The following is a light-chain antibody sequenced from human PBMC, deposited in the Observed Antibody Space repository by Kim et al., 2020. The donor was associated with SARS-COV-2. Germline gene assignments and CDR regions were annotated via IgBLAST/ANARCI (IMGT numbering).Light chain of an antibody. CDR1: QSVSSSY. J-gene: IGKJ2*01. CDR2: GAS. Sequence: LSPVKSATLSCRASQSVSSSYLAWYQQKPGQAPRLLIYGASSRATGIPDRFSGSGSGTDFTLTISRLEPEDFAVYYCQQYGSSPNTFGQGTKLEI. V-gene: IGKV3-20*01. CDR3: QQYGSSPNT.